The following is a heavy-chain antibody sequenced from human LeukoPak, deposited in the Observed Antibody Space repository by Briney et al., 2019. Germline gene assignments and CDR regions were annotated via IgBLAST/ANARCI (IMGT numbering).Heavy chain of an antibody. CDR3: ARVKSPWHFDY. J-gene: IGHJ4*02. V-gene: IGHV4-4*07. Sequence: PSETLSLTCTVSGGSISSYYWSWIRQPAGKGLEWIGRIYTSGNTYYNPSLKSRVTISVDTSKNQFSLNLSSVTAADTAVYYCARVKSPWHFDYWGQGTLVTVSS. CDR1: GGSISSYY. D-gene: IGHD5-12*01. CDR2: IYTSGNT.